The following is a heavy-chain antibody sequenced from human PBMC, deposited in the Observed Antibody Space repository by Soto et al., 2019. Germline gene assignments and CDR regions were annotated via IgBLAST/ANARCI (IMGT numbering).Heavy chain of an antibody. Sequence: ASVKVSCKASGYTFTSYYMHWVRQAPGQGLEWMGIINPSGGSTSYAQKMQGRVTMTRDTSTSTLYMELSSLRSEDTAVYYCTTVKGYSTNPLDYYYYGMDVWGQGTTVTVSS. CDR1: GYTFTSYY. D-gene: IGHD6-13*01. V-gene: IGHV1-46*04. J-gene: IGHJ6*02. CDR3: TTVKGYSTNPLDYYYYGMDV. CDR2: INPSGGST.